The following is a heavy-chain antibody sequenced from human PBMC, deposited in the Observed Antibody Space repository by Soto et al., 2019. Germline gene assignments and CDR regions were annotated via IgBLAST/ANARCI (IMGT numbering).Heavy chain of an antibody. CDR1: GSTFSNYA. CDR3: ARGDCFNWYFDL. Sequence: SVKVSCKGSGSTFSNYAISWVRQAPGQGLEWMGGIVPVFGSPYYAHKFQGRVLITADNSATTATLELRSLRSEDTAVYYCARGDCFNWYFDLWGRGTLVTVSS. V-gene: IGHV1-69*06. D-gene: IGHD2-21*01. J-gene: IGHJ2*01. CDR2: IVPVFGSP.